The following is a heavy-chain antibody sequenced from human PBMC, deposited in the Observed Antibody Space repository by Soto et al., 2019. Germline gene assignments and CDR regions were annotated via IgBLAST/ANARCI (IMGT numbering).Heavy chain of an antibody. CDR3: ARDHGDYPNWFDP. D-gene: IGHD4-17*01. CDR1: GGTFSSYA. Sequence: GASVKVSCKASGGTFSSYAISWVRQAPGQGLEWMGGIIPTFGTANYAQKFQGRVTITADESTSTAYMELSSLRSEDTAVYYCARDHGDYPNWFDPWGQGTLVTVSS. CDR2: IIPTFGTA. J-gene: IGHJ5*02. V-gene: IGHV1-69*13.